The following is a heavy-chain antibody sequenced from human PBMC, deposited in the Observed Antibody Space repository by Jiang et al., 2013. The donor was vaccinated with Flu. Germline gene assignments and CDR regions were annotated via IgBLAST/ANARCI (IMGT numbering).Heavy chain of an antibody. CDR3: AKFPTYSGIYAFDN. V-gene: IGHV5-10-1*01. D-gene: IGHD1-26*01. CDR1: GYSFTSDW. Sequence: GAEVKKPGESLRISCKGSGYSFTSDWITWVRQMPGKGLEWMGRIDPSDSYTSYSPTFQGHVTMSVDRSISTAYLQWSSLKASDTAMYYCAKFPTYSGIYAFDNWGQGTLVTVSS. CDR2: IDPSDSYT. J-gene: IGHJ4*02.